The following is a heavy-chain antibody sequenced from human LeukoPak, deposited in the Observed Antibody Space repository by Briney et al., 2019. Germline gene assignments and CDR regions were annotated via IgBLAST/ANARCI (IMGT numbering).Heavy chain of an antibody. D-gene: IGHD6-19*01. Sequence: SETLSLTCAVYGGSFSGYYWSWIRQPPGKGLEWIGEINHSGSTNYNPSLKSRVTISVDTSKNQFSLKLSSVTAADTAVYYCARFTGPGIAVAGIDYWGQGTLVTVSS. CDR2: INHSGST. CDR3: ARFTGPGIAVAGIDY. V-gene: IGHV4-34*01. CDR1: GGSFSGYY. J-gene: IGHJ4*02.